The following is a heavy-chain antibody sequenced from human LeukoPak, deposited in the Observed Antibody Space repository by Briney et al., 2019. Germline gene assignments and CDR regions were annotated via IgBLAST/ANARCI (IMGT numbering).Heavy chain of an antibody. J-gene: IGHJ3*02. CDR2: IYYTGST. CDR3: ARVYGAGYDFRGAFDI. Sequence: PSETLSLTCTVSGDSISTYYWSRIRQPPGKGLEWIGYIYYTGSTNYNPSLKSRVTISVDTSKNQFSLKLSSVTAADTAVYYCARVYGAGYDFRGAFDIWGQGTMVTVS. CDR1: GDSISTYY. D-gene: IGHD5-12*01. V-gene: IGHV4-59*01.